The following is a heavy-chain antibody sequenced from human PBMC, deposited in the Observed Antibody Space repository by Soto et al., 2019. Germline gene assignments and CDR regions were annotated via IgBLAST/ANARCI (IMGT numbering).Heavy chain of an antibody. J-gene: IGHJ6*02. V-gene: IGHV3-30*18. D-gene: IGHD4-17*01. Sequence: QVRLVESGGGVVQPGRSLRLSCAASGYSLSSYDIHWVRQAPGKGLEWVALVPNRGSDTYYVASVKGRITVSRDNYENAAYLQMSNLRVEDPARYFYAKRTVTHAHSVSHYYAMDVRGQGTTVTIAS. CDR1: GYSLSSYD. CDR3: AKRTVTHAHSVSHYYAMDV. CDR2: VPNRGSDT.